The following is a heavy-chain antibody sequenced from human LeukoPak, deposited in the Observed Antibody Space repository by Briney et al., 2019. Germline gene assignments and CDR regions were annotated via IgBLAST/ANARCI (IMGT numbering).Heavy chain of an antibody. CDR1: GYTFTSYD. CDR2: MNPNSGNT. V-gene: IGHV1-8*01. CDR3: ARGGPYYDFWSGYPQYYYYYYMDV. Sequence: ASVTVSCKASGYTFTSYDINWVRQAAGQGLEWMGWMNPNSGNTGYAQKFQGRVTITRNTSISTAYMELSSLRSEDTAVYYCARGGPYYDFWSGYPQYYYYYYMDVWGKGTTVTVSS. J-gene: IGHJ6*03. D-gene: IGHD3-3*01.